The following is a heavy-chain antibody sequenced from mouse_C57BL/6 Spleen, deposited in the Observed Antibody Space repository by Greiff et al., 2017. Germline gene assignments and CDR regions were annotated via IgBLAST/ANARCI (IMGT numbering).Heavy chain of an antibody. V-gene: IGHV1-39*01. CDR3: ARATTVVATPYFDY. CDR1: GYSFTDYN. J-gene: IGHJ2*01. CDR2: INPNYGTT. D-gene: IGHD1-1*01. Sequence: EVQVVESGPELVKPGASVKISCKASGYSFTDYNMNWVKQSNGKSLEWIGVINPNYGTTSYNQKFKGKATLTVDQSSSTAYMQLNSLTSEDSAVYYCARATTVVATPYFDYWGQGTTLTVSS.